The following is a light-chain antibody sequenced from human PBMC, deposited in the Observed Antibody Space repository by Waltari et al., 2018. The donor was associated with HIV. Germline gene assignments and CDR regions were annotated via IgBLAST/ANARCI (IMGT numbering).Light chain of an antibody. Sequence: VVPPEPSLPVSLGGSVTLSCASFSGSVARSHFPYWFQLQPGQAPRTLIYASEKRHPLTPGRFSGSLDGGRAIVTLSGALEEDEAEYFCLLSCRGVRFFGGGTRLTV. J-gene: IGLJ2*01. CDR2: ASE. CDR3: LLSCRGVRF. CDR1: SGSVARSHF. V-gene: IGLV7-46*01.